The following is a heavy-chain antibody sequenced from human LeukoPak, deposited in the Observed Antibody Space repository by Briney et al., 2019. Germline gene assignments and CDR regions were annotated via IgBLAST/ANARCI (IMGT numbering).Heavy chain of an antibody. V-gene: IGHV3-73*01. CDR3: TRQGPRDGYNYDY. D-gene: IGHD5-24*01. J-gene: IGHJ4*02. Sequence: GGSLRLSCAASGFTFSGSAMHWVRQASGKGLEWVGRIRSKANSYATAYAASVKVRFTISRDDSKNTAYLQMNSLKTEDTAVYYCTRQGPRDGYNYDYWGQGTLVTVSS. CDR2: IRSKANSYAT. CDR1: GFTFSGSA.